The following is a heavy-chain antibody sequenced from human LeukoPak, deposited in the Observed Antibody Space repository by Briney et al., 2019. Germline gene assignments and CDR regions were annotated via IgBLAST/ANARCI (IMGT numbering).Heavy chain of an antibody. CDR3: TTGIVGGKNAFDM. CDR1: GSTFSDAW. J-gene: IGHJ3*02. D-gene: IGHD1-26*01. Sequence: AGGSLRLSCAAAGSTFSDAWMGRVRPAAGKGLEWISRIKSKNEGATTDDAEPVKGRFTISRDDSKNTLYLQMNSLKLEDTGVYYCTTGIVGGKNAFDMWGQGTMVTVS. V-gene: IGHV3-15*01. CDR2: IKSKNEGATT.